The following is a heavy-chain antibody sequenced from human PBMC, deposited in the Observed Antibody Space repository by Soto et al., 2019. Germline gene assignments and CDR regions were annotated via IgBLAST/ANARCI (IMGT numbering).Heavy chain of an antibody. V-gene: IGHV4-30-4*01. CDR1: GGSISSGDYY. CDR3: ARDGDYYDSSGYYWRYFDY. J-gene: IGHJ4*02. Sequence: QVQLQESGPGLVKPSQTLSLTCTVSGGSISSGDYYWSWIRQPPGKGPEWIGYIYYSGSTYYNPSLKSRVTISVDTSKNQFSLKLSSVTAADTAVYYCARDGDYYDSSGYYWRYFDYWGQGTLVTVSS. D-gene: IGHD3-22*01. CDR2: IYYSGST.